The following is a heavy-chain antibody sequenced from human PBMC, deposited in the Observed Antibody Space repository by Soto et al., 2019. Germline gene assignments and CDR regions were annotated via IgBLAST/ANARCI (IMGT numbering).Heavy chain of an antibody. V-gene: IGHV4-30-4*01. CDR1: GGSLSSGDYY. D-gene: IGHD2-21*01. CDR2: IYYSGST. Sequence: SETLSLTCTVSGGSLSSGDYYWSWIRQPPGKGLEWIGYIYYSGSTYYNPSLKSRVTISIDTSKNQFSLKLSSVTAADTAVYYCAREAYDPDARGQTFDYWGQGTLVTVSS. J-gene: IGHJ4*02. CDR3: AREAYDPDARGQTFDY.